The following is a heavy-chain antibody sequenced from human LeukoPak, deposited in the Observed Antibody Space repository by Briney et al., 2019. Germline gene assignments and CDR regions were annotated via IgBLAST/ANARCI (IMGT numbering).Heavy chain of an antibody. J-gene: IGHJ5*02. CDR2: LIPMFGTA. CDR1: GDTFSVYA. V-gene: IGHV1-69*13. Sequence: GASVKVSCKASGDTFSVYAYSWVRQAPGQGLEWMGGLIPMFGTASYAQKFQGRVTITADELTTTASMELRSLTSEDTAVYYCARDHIAVAGNPNWFDPWGQGTLVTVSS. CDR3: ARDHIAVAGNPNWFDP. D-gene: IGHD6-19*01.